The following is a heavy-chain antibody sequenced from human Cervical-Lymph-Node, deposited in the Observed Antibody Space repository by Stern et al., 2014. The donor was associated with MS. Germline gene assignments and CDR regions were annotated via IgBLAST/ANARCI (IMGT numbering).Heavy chain of an antibody. CDR3: ARGDSGSYYGRADY. J-gene: IGHJ4*02. CDR2: IKPNTGGT. D-gene: IGHD1-26*01. V-gene: IGHV1-2*06. CDR1: GFSFTGYY. Sequence: QMQLVQSGAEVKEPGASVKVSCKASGFSFTGYYMHWVRQAPGQGLEWMGRIKPNTGGTNYAQKFQGRVTMTRDTSITTAYMELNRLRSDDTAVYYCARGDSGSYYGRADYWGQGTLVTVSS.